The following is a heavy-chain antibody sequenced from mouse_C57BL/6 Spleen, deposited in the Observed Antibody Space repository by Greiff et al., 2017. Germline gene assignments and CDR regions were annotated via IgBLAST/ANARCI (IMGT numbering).Heavy chain of an antibody. D-gene: IGHD3-2*02. Sequence: QVQLKESGPELVKPGASVKISCKASGYAFSSSWMNWVKQRPGKGLEWIGRIYPGDGDTNYNGKLKGKATLTADKSSSTAYMQLSSLTSEDSAVYFCARETAQAPYYFDYWGQGTTLTVSS. J-gene: IGHJ2*01. CDR1: GYAFSSSW. CDR3: ARETAQAPYYFDY. CDR2: IYPGDGDT. V-gene: IGHV1-82*01.